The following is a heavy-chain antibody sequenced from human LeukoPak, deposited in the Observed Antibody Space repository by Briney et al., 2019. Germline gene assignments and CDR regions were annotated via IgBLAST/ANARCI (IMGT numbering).Heavy chain of an antibody. CDR2: ISYDGSNK. J-gene: IGHJ4*02. Sequence: GGSLRLSCAASGFTFSSYAMHWVRQAPGKGLEWVAVISYDGSNKYYADSVKGRFTISRDNSKNTLYLQMSSLRAEDTAVYYCATSGGYSSGCDYWGQGTLVTVSS. CDR1: GFTFSSYA. CDR3: ATSGGYSSGCDY. V-gene: IGHV3-30*04. D-gene: IGHD6-19*01.